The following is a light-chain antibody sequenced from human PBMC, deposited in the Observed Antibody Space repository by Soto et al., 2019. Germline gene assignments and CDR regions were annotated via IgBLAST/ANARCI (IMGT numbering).Light chain of an antibody. V-gene: IGKV1-5*01. J-gene: IGKJ1*01. CDR1: QTISRW. CDR2: DAS. CDR3: QQYTTYWT. Sequence: DIPLTQSPSTLSASLGDSVSITCRASQTISRWLAWYQQKPGKAPKLLIYDASSLGSGVPSRFRGSGSGTEFTLTISSLQSDDFATYYCQQYTTYWTFGQGTKVEIK.